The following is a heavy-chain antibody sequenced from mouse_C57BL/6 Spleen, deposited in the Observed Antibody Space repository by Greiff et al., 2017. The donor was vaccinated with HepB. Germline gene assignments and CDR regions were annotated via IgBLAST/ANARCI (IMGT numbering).Heavy chain of an antibody. CDR3: TRGSSGLYYAMDY. Sequence: QVQLQQSGAELVRPGASVTLSCKASGYTFTDYEMHWVKQTPVHGLEWIGAIDPETGGTAYNQKFKGKAILTADKSSSTAYMELRSLTSEDSAVYYCTRGSSGLYYAMDYWGQGPSVTVSS. D-gene: IGHD3-2*02. J-gene: IGHJ4*01. CDR1: GYTFTDYE. CDR2: IDPETGGT. V-gene: IGHV1-15*01.